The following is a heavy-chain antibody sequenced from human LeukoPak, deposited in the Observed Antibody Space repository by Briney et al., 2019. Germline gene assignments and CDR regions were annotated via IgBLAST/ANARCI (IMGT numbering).Heavy chain of an antibody. CDR2: ISSDGTST. Sequence: GGSMRLSCAASGFTFSSNAMSWVRQAPGKGLVWVSRISSDGTSTSYADSVKGRFTISRDNAKNTLYLQMNSLRAEDTAMYYCAKLTGTSGPPFDYWGQGTLVTVSS. D-gene: IGHD1-7*01. J-gene: IGHJ4*02. CDR1: GFTFSSNA. CDR3: AKLTGTSGPPFDY. V-gene: IGHV3-74*01.